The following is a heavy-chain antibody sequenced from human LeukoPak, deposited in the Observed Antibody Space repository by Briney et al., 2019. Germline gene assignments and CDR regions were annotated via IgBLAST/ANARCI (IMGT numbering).Heavy chain of an antibody. CDR3: ARGVDTIWFDP. J-gene: IGHJ5*02. CDR2: IYYSGST. CDR1: GGSISSGGYY. V-gene: IGHV4-31*03. Sequence: PSETLSLTCTVSGGSISSGGYYWSWIRQHPGKGLEWIGYIYYSGSTYYNPSLKSRVTISVDTSKNQFSLKLSSVTAADTAVYYCARGVDTIWFDPWGQGTLVTVSS. D-gene: IGHD5-18*01.